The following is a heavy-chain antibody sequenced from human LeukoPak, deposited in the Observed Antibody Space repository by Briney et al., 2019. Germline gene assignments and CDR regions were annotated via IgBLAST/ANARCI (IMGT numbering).Heavy chain of an antibody. D-gene: IGHD6-13*01. J-gene: IGHJ4*02. CDR2: INHSGST. CDR3: ARAGGIVAAVDFDY. Sequence: SETLSLTCAVYGGSFSGYYWSWIRQPPGKELEWIGEINHSGSTNYNPSLKSRVTISVDTSKNQFSLKLSSVTAADTAVYYCARAGGIVAAVDFDYWGQGTLVTVSS. CDR1: GGSFSGYY. V-gene: IGHV4-34*01.